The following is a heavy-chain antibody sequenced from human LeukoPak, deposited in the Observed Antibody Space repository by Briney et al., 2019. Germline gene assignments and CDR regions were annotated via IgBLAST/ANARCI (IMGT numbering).Heavy chain of an antibody. CDR1: GFTFSSYA. CDR3: ARDDITMIVVVITGAFDI. V-gene: IGHV3-30-3*01. Sequence: GGSLRLSCAASGFTFSSYAMHWVRQAPGKGLEWVAVISYDGSNKYYADSVKGRFTISRENSKNTLYLQMNSMRAEDTAVYYCARDDITMIVVVITGAFDIWGQGTMVTVSS. CDR2: ISYDGSNK. J-gene: IGHJ3*02. D-gene: IGHD3-22*01.